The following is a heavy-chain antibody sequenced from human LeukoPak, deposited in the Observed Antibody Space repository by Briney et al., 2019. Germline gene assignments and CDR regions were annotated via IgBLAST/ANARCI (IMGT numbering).Heavy chain of an antibody. J-gene: IGHJ3*02. V-gene: IGHV3-73*01. CDR3: SRLGSCSSTSCHGFDI. CDR2: IRTKVNSYAT. CDR1: GFTFSGSA. D-gene: IGHD2-2*01. Sequence: GGSLRLSCAASGFTFSGSAMHWVRQASGKGLEWVGRIRTKVNSYATAYAASVTGRFTISRDDSKNTAYLEMNSLKSEDTAVYYCSRLGSCSSTSCHGFDIWGQGTMITVSS.